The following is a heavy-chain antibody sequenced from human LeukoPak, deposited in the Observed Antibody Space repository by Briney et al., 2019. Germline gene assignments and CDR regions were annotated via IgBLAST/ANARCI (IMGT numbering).Heavy chain of an antibody. Sequence: SETLSLTCTVSGGSISSYYWSWIRQPPGEGLEWIGYIYYSGTTNFNPSLKSRVTISVDTSKNQFSLKLSSVTAADTAVYYCARGVYIAAAQYGYWGQGTLVTVSS. D-gene: IGHD6-13*01. J-gene: IGHJ4*02. CDR3: ARGVYIAAAQYGY. V-gene: IGHV4-59*01. CDR1: GGSISSYY. CDR2: IYYSGTT.